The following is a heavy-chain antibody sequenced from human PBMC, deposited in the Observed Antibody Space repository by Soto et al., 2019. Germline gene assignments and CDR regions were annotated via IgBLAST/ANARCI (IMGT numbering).Heavy chain of an antibody. Sequence: ASVKVSCKASGYTFTSYGISWVRQAPGQGLEWMGWISAYNGNTSYAQKLQGRVTMTTDTSTSTAYMELRSLRSDDTAVYYCARVDNPDYDSSGYLGYWGQGTLVTVSS. CDR2: ISAYNGNT. V-gene: IGHV1-18*04. CDR1: GYTFTSYG. D-gene: IGHD3-22*01. CDR3: ARVDNPDYDSSGYLGY. J-gene: IGHJ4*02.